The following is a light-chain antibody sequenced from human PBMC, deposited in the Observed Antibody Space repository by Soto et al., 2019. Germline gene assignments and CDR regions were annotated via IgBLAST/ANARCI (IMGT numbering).Light chain of an antibody. CDR1: QSVSSN. Sequence: EIVMTQSPATPSVSRGERASLSCRASQSVSSNLAWYQQKPGQTPRLLIYATSTSATCIPARFSGSGSATEFTLTISSLQSEDFAVYYCQQYNNWPLTFGGGTKVESK. V-gene: IGKV3-15*01. J-gene: IGKJ4*01. CDR2: ATS. CDR3: QQYNNWPLT.